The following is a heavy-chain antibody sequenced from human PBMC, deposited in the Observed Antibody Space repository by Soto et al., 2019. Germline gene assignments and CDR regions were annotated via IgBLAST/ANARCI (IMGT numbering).Heavy chain of an antibody. CDR3: AKENGILGANWGIFQS. Sequence: ELRLLGSGGGLVQPGGSLRLSCAASGFGFGGFARNWVRQAPGKGLEWVSAIRATGDTTHYADSVKGRFTISRDNSKNILYLQMNSLRAEDTAVYYCAKENGILGANWGIFQSWGQGTLVTVSS. J-gene: IGHJ5*02. CDR1: GFGFGGFA. CDR2: IRATGDTT. D-gene: IGHD7-27*01. V-gene: IGHV3-23*01.